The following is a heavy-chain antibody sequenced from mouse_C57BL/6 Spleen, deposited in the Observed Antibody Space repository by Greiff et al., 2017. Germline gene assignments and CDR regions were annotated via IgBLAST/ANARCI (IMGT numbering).Heavy chain of an antibody. V-gene: IGHV1-55*01. CDR1: GYTFTSYW. Sequence: QVQLQQSGAELVKPGASVKMSCTASGYTFTSYWITWVKQRPGQGLEWIGDIYPGSGSTNYNEKFKGKATLTVGTSSSTAYMQLSSLTSEDSAVYYCARLGGYYDYYAMDDWGQGTSVTVSS. D-gene: IGHD2-3*01. J-gene: IGHJ4*01. CDR2: IYPGSGST. CDR3: ARLGGYYDYYAMDD.